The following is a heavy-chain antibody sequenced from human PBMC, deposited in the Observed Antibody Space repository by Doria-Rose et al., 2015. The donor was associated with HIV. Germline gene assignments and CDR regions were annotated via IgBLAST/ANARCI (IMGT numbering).Heavy chain of an antibody. CDR1: GGSFSGYY. J-gene: IGHJ6*02. D-gene: IGHD1-1*01. CDR3: ARGLLRGGWNDVDYYYGMDV. V-gene: IGHV4-34*01. Sequence: QVLLQQWGAGLVKPSETLSLTCAVFGGSFSGYYWSWIRQSPGKGLEWIGEINPSGSTNYKTSLKSRVTISLVTSKNLFSLKLSSVTAADTAVYYCARGLLRGGWNDVDYYYGMDVWGQGTTVTVSS. CDR2: INPSGST.